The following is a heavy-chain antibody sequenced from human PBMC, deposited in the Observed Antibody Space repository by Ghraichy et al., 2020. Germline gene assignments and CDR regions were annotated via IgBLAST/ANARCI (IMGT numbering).Heavy chain of an antibody. V-gene: IGHV4-39*01. CDR1: GGSISSSSYY. CDR2: IYYSGST. Sequence: SETLSLTCTVSGGSISSSSYYWGWIRQPPGKGLEWIGSIYYSGSTYYNPSLKSRVTISVDTSKNQFSLKLSSVTAADTAVYYCARQLRFGGGYFDYWGQGTLVTVSS. J-gene: IGHJ4*02. D-gene: IGHD3-3*01. CDR3: ARQLRFGGGYFDY.